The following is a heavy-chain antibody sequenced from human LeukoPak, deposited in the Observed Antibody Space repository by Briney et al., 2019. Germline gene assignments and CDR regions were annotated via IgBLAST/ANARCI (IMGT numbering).Heavy chain of an antibody. V-gene: IGHV3-7*01. J-gene: IGHJ6*04. D-gene: IGHD3-10*01. CDR1: AFTFSNYW. CDR2: IKQDGSEK. Sequence: GGSLRLSCAASAFTFSNYWMSWVRQAPGKGLEWVANIKQDGSEKYYVDSVKGRFTISRDNAKNSLYLQMNSLRAEDTAVYYCARDRGFGQADVWGKGTTVTVSS. CDR3: ARDRGFGQADV.